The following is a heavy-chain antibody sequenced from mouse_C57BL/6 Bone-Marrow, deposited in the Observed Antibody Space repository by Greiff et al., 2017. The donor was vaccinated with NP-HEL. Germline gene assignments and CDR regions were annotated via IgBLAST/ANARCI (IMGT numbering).Heavy chain of an antibody. Sequence: VKLVESGPELVKPGASVKISCKASGYAFSSSWMNWVKQRPGKGLEWIGRIYPGDGDTNYNGKFKGKATLTADKSSSTAYMQLSSLTSEDSAVYVCAAIYYGNYEDYWGQGTTLTVSS. J-gene: IGHJ2*01. CDR1: GYAFSSSW. V-gene: IGHV1-82*01. CDR2: IYPGDGDT. CDR3: AAIYYGNYEDY. D-gene: IGHD2-1*01.